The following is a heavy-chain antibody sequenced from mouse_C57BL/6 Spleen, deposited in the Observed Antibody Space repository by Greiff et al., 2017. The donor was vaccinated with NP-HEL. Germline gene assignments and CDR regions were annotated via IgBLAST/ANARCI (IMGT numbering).Heavy chain of an antibody. J-gene: IGHJ2*01. V-gene: IGHV1-80*01. CDR3: ARGGTTVVGDY. D-gene: IGHD1-1*01. CDR1: GYAFSSYW. Sequence: QVQLQQSGAELVKPGASVKISCKASGYAFSSYWMNWVKQRPGKGLEWIGQIYPGDGDTNYNGKFKGKATLTADKSSSTAYMQRSSLTSEDSAVYFCARGGTTVVGDYWGQGTTLTVSS. CDR2: IYPGDGDT.